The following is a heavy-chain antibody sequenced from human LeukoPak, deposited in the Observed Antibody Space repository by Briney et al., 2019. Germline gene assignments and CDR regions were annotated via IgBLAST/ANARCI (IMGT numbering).Heavy chain of an antibody. CDR3: AREGAIVGTTGSYFDY. Sequence: SVKVSCKASGGTFSSYAISWVRQAPGQGLEWMGGITPILGTANYAQKFQGRVTITADESTSTAYMKLSSLRSEDTAVYYRAREGAIVGTTGSYFDYWGQGTLVIVSS. V-gene: IGHV1-69*13. J-gene: IGHJ4*02. CDR1: GGTFSSYA. CDR2: ITPILGTA. D-gene: IGHD1-26*01.